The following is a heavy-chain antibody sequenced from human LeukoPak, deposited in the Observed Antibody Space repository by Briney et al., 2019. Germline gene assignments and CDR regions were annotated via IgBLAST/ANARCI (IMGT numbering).Heavy chain of an antibody. D-gene: IGHD3-16*01. CDR1: GFKFSDSW. Sequence: GESLRLSCAASGFKFSDSWMSWVRQAPGKGPEWVANIKPDESEKHYVDSVKGRFTVSRDNRGNSLFLQMSNLRVEDTAVYYCATYTHWVAGDVWGQGTTVTVSS. J-gene: IGHJ6*02. CDR3: ATYTHWVAGDV. CDR2: IKPDESEK. V-gene: IGHV3-7*01.